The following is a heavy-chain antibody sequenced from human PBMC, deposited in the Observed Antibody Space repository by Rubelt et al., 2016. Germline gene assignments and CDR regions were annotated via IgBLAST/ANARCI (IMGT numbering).Heavy chain of an antibody. CDR1: GFSLSTGGVG. V-gene: IGHV2-5*02. J-gene: IGHJ4*02. Sequence: QITLKESGPTLVRPTQTLTLTCTFSGFSLSTGGVGVGWIRQPPGKALEWLALIYYDDDKRYSPSLKTRLTITKDTSKNLVVLTMTNMDPVDTGTYYCAHSGGYQLIDYWGQGTLVTVSS. CDR2: IYYDDDK. D-gene: IGHD2-2*01. CDR3: AHSGGYQLIDY.